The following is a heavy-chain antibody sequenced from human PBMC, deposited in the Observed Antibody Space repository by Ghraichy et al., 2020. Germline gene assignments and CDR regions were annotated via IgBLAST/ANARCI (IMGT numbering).Heavy chain of an antibody. D-gene: IGHD3-3*01. CDR1: GDSVTSNSTD. V-gene: IGHV6-1*01. Sequence: SCALSGDSVTSNSTDWNWMTPSPSRGLEWLGRTYYRSKWYNDYAVSVKSRITINPNTSKNQFSLQLNSVTPEDTAVYFCARGVAAREDARYFDLWGRGTLVIVSS. CDR3: ARGVAAREDARYFDL. CDR2: TYYRSKWYN. J-gene: IGHJ2*01.